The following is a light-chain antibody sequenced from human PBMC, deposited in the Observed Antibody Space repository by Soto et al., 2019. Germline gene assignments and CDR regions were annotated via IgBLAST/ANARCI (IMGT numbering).Light chain of an antibody. CDR1: QGISSY. CDR3: KKYYSYHQT. V-gene: IGKV1-8*01. Sequence: IQMTGSPSSLSASVVDRVTITFLASQGISSYLAWYQQKPGKAPKLLIYAAYTLQSGVPSRFSGSGSGTDFTLTIRCMQSEDFATYYCKKYYSYHQTFGKGNTGDIK. J-gene: IGKJ1*01. CDR2: AAY.